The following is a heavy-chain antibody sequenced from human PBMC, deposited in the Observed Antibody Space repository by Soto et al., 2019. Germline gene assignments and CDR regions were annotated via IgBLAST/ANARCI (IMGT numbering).Heavy chain of an antibody. J-gene: IGHJ1*01. D-gene: IGHD4-17*01. V-gene: IGHV4-59*12. CDR2: TYYTGIT. CDR3: VRRHHFGGHHRQYFQF. Sequence: SRTCTVSGCSISSYYWHWIRQSPGKGLEWIGYTYYTGITSYNPSLKNRVTISLDTSKNQFSLTLSSVTAADTALYYCVRRHHFGGHHRQYFQFWGGGNLVTVSS. CDR1: GCSISSYY.